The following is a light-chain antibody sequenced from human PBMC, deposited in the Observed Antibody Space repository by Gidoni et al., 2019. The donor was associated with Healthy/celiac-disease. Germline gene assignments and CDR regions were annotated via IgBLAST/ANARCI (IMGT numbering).Light chain of an antibody. CDR2: WAS. CDR3: QQYYSTPVT. CDR1: QSVLYSSNNKNY. Sequence: DIVMTKSPDSTAVSPGEMATINCKSSQSVLYSSNNKNYLAWYQQKPGQPPKLLIYWASTRASGVPDRFSGSGSGTDFTLTISSLQAEDLAVYYCQQYYSTPVTFGQGTKVEIK. J-gene: IGKJ1*01. V-gene: IGKV4-1*01.